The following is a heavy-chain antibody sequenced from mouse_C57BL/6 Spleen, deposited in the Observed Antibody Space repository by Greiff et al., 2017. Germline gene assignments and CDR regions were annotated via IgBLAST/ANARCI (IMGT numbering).Heavy chain of an antibody. J-gene: IGHJ4*01. V-gene: IGHV1-26*01. D-gene: IGHD1-1*01. Sequence: VQLQQSEPKLLRPGPSVKLSFKPSDYPSPDYSLTWLKKGHGKSFKWIGVFNPNNGGTSYNQKFKGKAKLTVEKSSSTAYRELRSLTSEDSAVYYCARVTTVVATDYYAMDYWGQGTSVTVSS. CDR1: DYPSPDYS. CDR2: FNPNNGGT. CDR3: ARVTTVVATDYYAMDY.